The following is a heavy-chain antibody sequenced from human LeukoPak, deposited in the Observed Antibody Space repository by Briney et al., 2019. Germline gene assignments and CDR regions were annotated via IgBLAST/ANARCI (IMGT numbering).Heavy chain of an antibody. Sequence: GASLRLSCAASGFTFSSYWMSWVRQAPGKGLEWVANINQDGSEKYYVDSVKGRFTISRDNAKNSLYLQMNSLRAEDTAVYYCARDRITIFGVVIPNNWFDPWGQGTLVTVSS. CDR2: INQDGSEK. D-gene: IGHD3-3*01. CDR1: GFTFSSYW. V-gene: IGHV3-7*01. J-gene: IGHJ5*02. CDR3: ARDRITIFGVVIPNNWFDP.